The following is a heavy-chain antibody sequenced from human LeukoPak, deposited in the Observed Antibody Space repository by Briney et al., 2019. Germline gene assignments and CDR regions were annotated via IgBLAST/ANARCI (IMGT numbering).Heavy chain of an antibody. CDR3: ARDTVALGSGSYYNNYFDY. V-gene: IGHV3-48*02. CDR2: ISSSSSTM. J-gene: IGHJ4*02. CDR1: GFTFSSYS. D-gene: IGHD3-10*01. Sequence: TGGSLRLSCAASGFTFSSYSMNWVRQAPGKGLEWVSYISSSSSTMYYADSVKGRFTISRDNAKNSLYLQMNSLRDEDTAVYYCARDTVALGSGSYYNNYFDYWGQGTLVTVSS.